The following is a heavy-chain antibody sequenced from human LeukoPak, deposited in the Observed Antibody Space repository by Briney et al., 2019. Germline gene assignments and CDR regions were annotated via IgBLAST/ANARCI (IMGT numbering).Heavy chain of an antibody. Sequence: PGGSLRLSCAASGFTFSSYAMSWVRQAPGKGLEWVAVISYDGSNKYYADSVKGRFTISRDNSKNTLYLQMNSLRAEDTAVHYCARDSSDYVWGSYRYTHFDYWGQGTLVTVSS. D-gene: IGHD3-16*02. CDR2: ISYDGSNK. J-gene: IGHJ4*02. CDR1: GFTFSSYA. V-gene: IGHV3-30*04. CDR3: ARDSSDYVWGSYRYTHFDY.